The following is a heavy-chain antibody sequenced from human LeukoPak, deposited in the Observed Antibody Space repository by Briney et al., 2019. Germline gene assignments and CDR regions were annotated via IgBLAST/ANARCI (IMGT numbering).Heavy chain of an antibody. D-gene: IGHD2-21*01. Sequence: GASVTVFCKPSAYSFTDYYMHWVRQAPGQGLEWMGWINPNSGGTSSAQKFQGRVTMTRDTSITTVYMEVSWLTSDDTASYYCARADRLDGGPYLIGPWGQGTLVTVSS. CDR1: AYSFTDYY. J-gene: IGHJ5*02. V-gene: IGHV1-2*02. CDR3: ARADRLDGGPYLIGP. CDR2: INPNSGGT.